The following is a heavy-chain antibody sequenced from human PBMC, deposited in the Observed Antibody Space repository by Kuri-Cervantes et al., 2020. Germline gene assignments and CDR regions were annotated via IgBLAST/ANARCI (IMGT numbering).Heavy chain of an antibody. CDR3: AKGDCISTTCPFEY. D-gene: IGHD2/OR15-2a*01. CDR2: ISGSGGST. CDR1: GFTFSSYA. J-gene: IGHJ4*02. Sequence: GESLKISCAASGFTFSSYAMSWVRQAPGKGLEWVSAISGSGGSTYYADSVKGRFTISRDNSKNTLYLEVNSLRAEDTAVYYCAKGDCISTTCPFEYWGQGTLVTVSS. V-gene: IGHV3-23*01.